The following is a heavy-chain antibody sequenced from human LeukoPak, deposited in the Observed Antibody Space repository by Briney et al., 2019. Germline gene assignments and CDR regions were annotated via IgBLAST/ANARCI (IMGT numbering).Heavy chain of an antibody. CDR3: ARGPPNWGYDY. V-gene: IGHV3-30-3*01. CDR1: GFTFSTYA. D-gene: IGHD7-27*01. J-gene: IGHJ4*02. Sequence: GGSLRLSCAASGFTFSTYAMHWVRQAPGKGLEWVAVISYDGSNKYYADSVKGRFTISRDNSKNTLYLQMNSLRAEDTAVYFCARGPPNWGYDYWGPGTLVTVSS. CDR2: ISYDGSNK.